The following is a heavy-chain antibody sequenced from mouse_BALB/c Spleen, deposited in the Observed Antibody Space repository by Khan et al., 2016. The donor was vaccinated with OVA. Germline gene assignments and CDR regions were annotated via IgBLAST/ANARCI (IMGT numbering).Heavy chain of an antibody. Sequence: QVQLKQSGAELVRPGTSVKMSCKAAGYTFTNYWIGWVKPRPGHGLEWIGDIFPGGGYTNYNEKFKGKATLTADTSSSTAYMQLSSLTSEDSAIYYCARRGAARATGDYFDYWGQGTTLTVSS. D-gene: IGHD3-1*01. CDR1: GYTFTNYW. J-gene: IGHJ2*01. CDR3: ARRGAARATGDYFDY. CDR2: IFPGGGYT. V-gene: IGHV1-63*02.